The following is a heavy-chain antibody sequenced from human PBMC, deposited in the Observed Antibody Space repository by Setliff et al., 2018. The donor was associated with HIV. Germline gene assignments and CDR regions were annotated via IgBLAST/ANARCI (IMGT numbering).Heavy chain of an antibody. D-gene: IGHD2-15*01. J-gene: IGHJ4*02. CDR1: GFTFSDYY. Sequence: LRLSCAASGFTFSDYYMSWIRQAPGKGLEWVSYISSSSSYTNYADSVKGRFTISRDNAKNSLYLQMNSLRAEDTAVYYCARVGSCSGGDCYFFDHWGQGTLVTVS. CDR2: ISSSSSYT. V-gene: IGHV3-11*05. CDR3: ARVGSCSGGDCYFFDH.